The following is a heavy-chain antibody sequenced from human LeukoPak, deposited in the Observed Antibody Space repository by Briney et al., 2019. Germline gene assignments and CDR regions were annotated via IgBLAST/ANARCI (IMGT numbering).Heavy chain of an antibody. D-gene: IGHD6-13*01. CDR1: GYTFTGYY. V-gene: IGHV1-2*02. CDR2: INPNSGGT. Sequence: ASVKVSCKASGYTFTGYYMHWVRQAPGQGLEWMGWINPNSGGTNYAQEFQGRVTMTRDTSIGTAYMELSRLRSDDTAVYYCARADSSSWYYFDYWGQGTLVTVSS. CDR3: ARADSSSWYYFDY. J-gene: IGHJ4*02.